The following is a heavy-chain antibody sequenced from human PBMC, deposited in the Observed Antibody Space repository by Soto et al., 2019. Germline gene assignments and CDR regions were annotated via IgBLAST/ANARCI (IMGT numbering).Heavy chain of an antibody. V-gene: IGHV3-7*01. CDR2: IQQVGSEK. CDR1: GFTFNKYW. D-gene: IGHD6-6*01. J-gene: IGHJ6*02. CDR3: ALVRTGLDV. Sequence: EVQLVESGGGLVQPGGSLRLSCAASGFTFNKYWMTWVRQAPGKGLEWVANIQQVGSEKYYVDSVKGRFTISRDNADNSLYLQLDGLRAEDTAVYYCALVRTGLDVWGQGTTVTVSS.